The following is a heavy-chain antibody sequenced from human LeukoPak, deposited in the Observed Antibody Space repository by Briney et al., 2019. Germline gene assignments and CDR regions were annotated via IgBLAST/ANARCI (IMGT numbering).Heavy chain of an antibody. CDR3: ARDLRYYDFWSGTNWFDP. CDR2: INIGNGNA. V-gene: IGHV1-3*04. CDR1: GYTFTTYA. D-gene: IGHD3-3*01. J-gene: IGHJ5*02. Sequence: GASVKVSCKASGYTFTTYAMHWVRQAPGQRLEWMGWINIGNGNAKYSQKFQGRFTITRDTSASTVYMELSSLRSEDTAVYYCARDLRYYDFWSGTNWFDPWGQGTLVTVSS.